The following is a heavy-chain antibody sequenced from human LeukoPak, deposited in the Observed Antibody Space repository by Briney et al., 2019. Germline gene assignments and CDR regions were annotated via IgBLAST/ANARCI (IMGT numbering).Heavy chain of an antibody. CDR1: GGSISSYY. CDR2: IYYSGST. J-gene: IGHJ4*02. V-gene: IGHV4-59*01. CDR3: ARVMYCGGDCYSGIFDY. D-gene: IGHD2-21*01. Sequence: SETLSLTCTVSGGSISSYYRSWIRQPPGKGLEWIGYIYYSGSTNYNPSLKSRVTISVDTSKNQFSLKLSSVTAADTAVYYCARVMYCGGDCYSGIFDYWGQGTPVTVSS.